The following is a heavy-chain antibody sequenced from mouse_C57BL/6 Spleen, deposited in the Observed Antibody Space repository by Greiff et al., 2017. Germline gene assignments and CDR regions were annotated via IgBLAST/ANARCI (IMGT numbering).Heavy chain of an antibody. Sequence: VQLLQPGAELVKPGASVKMSCTASGYTFTSYWITWVKQRPGQGLEWIGDIYPGSGSTNYNEKFKSKATLTVDTASSTAYMQLSSLTSEDSAVYYCARGGENYFDYWGQGTTLTVSS. J-gene: IGHJ2*01. CDR3: ARGGENYFDY. V-gene: IGHV1-55*01. CDR2: IYPGSGST. CDR1: GYTFTSYW.